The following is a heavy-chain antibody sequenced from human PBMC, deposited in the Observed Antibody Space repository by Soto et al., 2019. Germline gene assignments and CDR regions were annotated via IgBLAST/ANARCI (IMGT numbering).Heavy chain of an antibody. J-gene: IGHJ1*01. V-gene: IGHV3-33*01. D-gene: IGHD4-4*01. Sequence: PGGSLRLSCAASGFTFSSYGMHWVRQAPGKGLEWVAVIWYDGENKYYADSVKGRFTISRDISKNTLYLQMNSLRAEDTAVYYCARDNRSPLQMGEAQYFQHWGQGTLVTVSS. CDR3: ARDNRSPLQMGEAQYFQH. CDR1: GFTFSSYG. CDR2: IWYDGENK.